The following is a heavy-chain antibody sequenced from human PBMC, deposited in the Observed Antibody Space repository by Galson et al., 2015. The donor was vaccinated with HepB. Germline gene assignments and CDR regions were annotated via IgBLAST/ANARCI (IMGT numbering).Heavy chain of an antibody. CDR2: IKQDGSEK. Sequence: SLRLSCAASGFTFSSYWMSWVRQAPGKGLEWVANIKQDGSEKYYVDSVKGRFTISRDNAKNSLYLQMNSLRAEDTAVYYCARDHVLRYFDWLASSYYFDYWSQGTLVTVSS. D-gene: IGHD3-9*01. J-gene: IGHJ4*02. V-gene: IGHV3-7*03. CDR3: ARDHVLRYFDWLASSYYFDY. CDR1: GFTFSSYW.